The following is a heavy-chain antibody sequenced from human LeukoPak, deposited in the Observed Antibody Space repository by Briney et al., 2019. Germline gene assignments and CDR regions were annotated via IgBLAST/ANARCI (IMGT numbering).Heavy chain of an antibody. CDR2: ISISGENT. CDR1: GFTFSSYA. CDR3: ARLISTSSSRFSDY. Sequence: GGSLRLACAASGFTFSSYAMSWARQAPGKGLEWVSAISISGENTYYADSVKGRFTISRDTSRNTLYLQMHSLRAEDTAVYYCARLISTSSSRFSDYWGQGTLVTVSS. J-gene: IGHJ4*02. D-gene: IGHD6-6*01. V-gene: IGHV3-23*01.